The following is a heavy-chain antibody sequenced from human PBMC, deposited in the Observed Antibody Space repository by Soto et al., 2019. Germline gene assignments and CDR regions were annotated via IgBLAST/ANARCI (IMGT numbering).Heavy chain of an antibody. CDR2: IDPSDSYT. D-gene: IGHD2-2*02. CDR3: ARTGVPAAIQAPRGWFDP. CDR1: GFTFTSYW. Sequence: PGESLKISCKGSGFTFTSYWIAWVRQMPGKGLEWMGRIDPSDSYTNYSPSFQGHVTISADKSISTAYLQWSSLKASDTAMYYCARTGVPAAIQAPRGWFDPWGQGTLVTVSS. V-gene: IGHV5-10-1*01. J-gene: IGHJ5*02.